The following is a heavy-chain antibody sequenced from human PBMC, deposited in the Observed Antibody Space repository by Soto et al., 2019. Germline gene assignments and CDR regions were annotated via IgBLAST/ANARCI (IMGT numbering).Heavy chain of an antibody. V-gene: IGHV4-4*07. J-gene: IGHJ4*02. CDR1: GGSISSYY. CDR2: IYTSGST. CDR3: ASQKYRGYSGYDFDY. Sequence: SETLSLTCTVSGGSISSYYWSWIRQPAGKGLEWIGRIYTSGSTNYNPSLKSRVTMSVDTSKNQFSLKLSSVTAADTAVYYCASQKYRGYSGYDFDYWGQGTLVTVSS. D-gene: IGHD5-12*01.